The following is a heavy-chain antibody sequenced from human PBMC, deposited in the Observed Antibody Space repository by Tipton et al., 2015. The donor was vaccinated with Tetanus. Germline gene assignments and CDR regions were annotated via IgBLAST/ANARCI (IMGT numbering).Heavy chain of an antibody. D-gene: IGHD3-22*01. CDR1: GGSFSDYY. J-gene: IGHJ4*02. V-gene: IGHV4-34*01. Sequence: LSLTCAVYGGSFSDYYWGWVRLPPGKGLEWIAGIYYSGNSYYNPTFQSRVTISVDTSRNQFSLRLSSVTAADTATYYCARGRGTYFFDSSGYYPKYYIDSWGQGTRVTVSS. CDR2: IYYSGNS. CDR3: ARGRGTYFFDSSGYYPKYYIDS.